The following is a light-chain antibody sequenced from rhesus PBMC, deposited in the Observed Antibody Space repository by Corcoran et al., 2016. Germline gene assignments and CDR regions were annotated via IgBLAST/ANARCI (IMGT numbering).Light chain of an antibody. CDR1: HGISSY. J-gene: IGKJ3*01. Sequence: DIQMPQSPSSLSASEGDTVTITCRASHGISSYLAWFQQKPGKAPKPLIYSASNLETGVTSRFIGSGSGTEFTLTISSLQPEDFATYYCQQYNSAPFTFGPGTKLDIK. CDR3: QQYNSAPFT. V-gene: IGKV1-37*01. CDR2: SAS.